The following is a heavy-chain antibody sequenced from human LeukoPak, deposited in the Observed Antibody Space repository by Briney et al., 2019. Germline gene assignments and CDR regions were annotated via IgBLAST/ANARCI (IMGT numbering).Heavy chain of an antibody. CDR1: GFTFSDYD. V-gene: IGHV3-13*01. J-gene: IGHJ4*02. CDR3: ARVAKERVGGVYYFDY. Sequence: PGGSLRLSCAASGFTFSDYDMHWVRQATGKGLEWVSAIGTAGDTYYTGSVKGRFTISRENAKNSLYLQMNRLRAGDTAVYYCARVAKERVGGVYYFDYWGQGTLVPSPQ. D-gene: IGHD1-1*01. CDR2: IGTAGDT.